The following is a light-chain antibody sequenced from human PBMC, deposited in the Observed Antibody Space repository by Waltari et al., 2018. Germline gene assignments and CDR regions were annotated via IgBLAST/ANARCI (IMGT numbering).Light chain of an antibody. Sequence: DIQMTQSPSPMSASVGDRVVILCRASQTIDNYLNWYQQKLGKAPRLLIYGASNLQSGVPSRFSGSGSGTDFTLTISCLQPEDSAIYYCQQSYSTLITFGQGTRLEIK. J-gene: IGKJ5*01. CDR3: QQSYSTLIT. CDR2: GAS. V-gene: IGKV1-39*01. CDR1: QTIDNY.